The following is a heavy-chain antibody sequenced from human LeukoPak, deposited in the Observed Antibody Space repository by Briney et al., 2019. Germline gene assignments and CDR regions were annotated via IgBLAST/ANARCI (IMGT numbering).Heavy chain of an antibody. Sequence: GGSLRLSCAASGFTFSSYGMHWVRQAPGKGLEWVANIKQDGSEKNYVDSGKGRFTISRDNAKKSMYLQMNSLRAEDTAVYYCARMRYSSHWGQGTLVTVSS. V-gene: IGHV3-7*01. CDR2: IKQDGSEK. D-gene: IGHD2-15*01. CDR3: ARMRYSSH. J-gene: IGHJ4*02. CDR1: GFTFSSYG.